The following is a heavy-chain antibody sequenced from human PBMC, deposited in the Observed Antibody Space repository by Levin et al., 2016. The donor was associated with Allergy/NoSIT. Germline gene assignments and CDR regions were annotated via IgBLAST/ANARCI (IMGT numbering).Heavy chain of an antibody. J-gene: IGHJ6*03. V-gene: IGHV4-34*01. CDR3: ARTPQGYYYYYMDV. CDR2: INHSGST. CDR1: GGSFSGYY. Sequence: SETLSLTCAVYGGSFSGYYWSWIRQPPGKGLEWIGEINHSGSTNYNPSLKSRVTISVDTSKNQFSLKLSSVTAADTAVYYCARTPQGYYYYYMDVWGKGTTVTVSS.